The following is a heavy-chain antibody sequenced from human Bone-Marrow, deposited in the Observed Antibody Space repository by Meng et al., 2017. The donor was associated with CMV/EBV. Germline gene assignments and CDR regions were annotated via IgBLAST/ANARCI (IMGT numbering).Heavy chain of an antibody. CDR3: ARGSYSTDYYFDY. Sequence: SETPSLTCTVSGGSISSYYWSWIRQPPRKGLEWIGYIYYSGTTNYNPSLKSRVTISVDTSKNQFSLKLSSVTAADTAVYYCARGSYSTDYYFDYCGQGTLVTVSS. V-gene: IGHV4-59*01. J-gene: IGHJ4*02. CDR2: IYYSGTT. D-gene: IGHD6-13*01. CDR1: GGSISSYY.